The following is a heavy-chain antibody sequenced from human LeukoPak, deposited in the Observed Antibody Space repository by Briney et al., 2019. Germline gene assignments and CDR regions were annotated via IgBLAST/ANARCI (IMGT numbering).Heavy chain of an antibody. CDR2: INLKSGGT. Sequence: ASVKVSCKASGYTFTGYSIHWVRQAPGQGLEWMGWINLKSGGTNYAQNFQARVTMTRETSISTAYMELSRLRSDDTAVYYCARYYDTTTRSPFDPWGQGTLVTVSS. CDR1: GYTFTGYS. CDR3: ARYYDTTTRSPFDP. J-gene: IGHJ5*02. V-gene: IGHV1-2*02. D-gene: IGHD3-16*01.